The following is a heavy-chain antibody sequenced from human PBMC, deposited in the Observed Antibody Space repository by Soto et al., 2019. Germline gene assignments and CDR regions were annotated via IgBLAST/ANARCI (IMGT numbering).Heavy chain of an antibody. V-gene: IGHV3-49*03. D-gene: IGHD5-12*01. CDR3: TRDGRYSGYPPPAF. CDR2: IRNKAYGGTT. J-gene: IGHJ4*02. Sequence: EVQLVESGGGLVQPGRSLRLSCTTSGFTFADYTLSWFRQAPGKGLEWLGFIRNKAYGGTTEYAASVKGRFSISRDDSKSIAYLQTNSLKTEDTAVYYCTRDGRYSGYPPPAFWGQGTLVIVSS. CDR1: GFTFADYT.